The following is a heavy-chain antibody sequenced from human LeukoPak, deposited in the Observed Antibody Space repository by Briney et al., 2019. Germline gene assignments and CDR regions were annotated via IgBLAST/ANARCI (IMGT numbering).Heavy chain of an antibody. J-gene: IGHJ4*02. V-gene: IGHV4-59*01. CDR3: ARVTGYMIEDYFDY. CDR2: IYYSGST. D-gene: IGHD3-22*01. CDR1: GGSISSYY. Sequence: PSETLSLTCTVSGGSISSYYWSWIRQPPGKGLEWNGYIYYSGSTNYNPSLKSRVTISVDTSKNQFSLKLSSVTAADTAVYYCARVTGYMIEDYFDYWGQGTLVTVSS.